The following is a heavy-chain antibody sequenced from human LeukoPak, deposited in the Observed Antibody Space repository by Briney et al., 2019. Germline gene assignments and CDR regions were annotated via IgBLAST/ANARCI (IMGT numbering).Heavy chain of an antibody. V-gene: IGHV4-4*07. CDR1: GGSISNNY. CDR2: IYSSGST. J-gene: IGHJ5*02. Sequence: PSETLSLTXTVSGGSISNNYWTWIRQPAGKGLEYIGRIYSSGSTHYNPSLKSRVTMSVDTSKNQFSLKLTSVTVADTALYYCARDRGFSSGHGGWFDPWGQGTLVTVSS. D-gene: IGHD6-19*01. CDR3: ARDRGFSSGHGGWFDP.